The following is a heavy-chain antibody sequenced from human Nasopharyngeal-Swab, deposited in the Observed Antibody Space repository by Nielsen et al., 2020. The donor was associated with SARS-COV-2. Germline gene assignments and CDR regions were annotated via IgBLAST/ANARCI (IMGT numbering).Heavy chain of an antibody. J-gene: IGHJ4*02. CDR3: ARAFSSWYVMQASDYFDY. Sequence: ASVKVSCKASGYTFTSYYMHWVRQAPGQGLEWMGIIHPSGGSTRYAQKFQGRVTMTRDTSTSTVYMELSSLRSEDTAVYYCARAFSSWYVMQASDYFDYWGQGTLVTVSS. D-gene: IGHD6-13*01. CDR1: GYTFTSYY. V-gene: IGHV1-46*01. CDR2: IHPSGGST.